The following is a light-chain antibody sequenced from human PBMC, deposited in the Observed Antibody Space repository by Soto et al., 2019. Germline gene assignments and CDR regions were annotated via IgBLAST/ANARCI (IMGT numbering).Light chain of an antibody. J-gene: IGKJ2*01. V-gene: IGKV3-15*01. CDR2: GAS. CDR3: QQYNNWPPFT. CDR1: QSVSSN. Sequence: EIVMTQSPATLSVSPGERATLSCRASQSVSSNLACYQQQPGQAPRLLIYGASTRATGIPASFSGSGSGTEFTLTISSLRSEDFAVYYCQQYNNWPPFTFGQGTKMEIK.